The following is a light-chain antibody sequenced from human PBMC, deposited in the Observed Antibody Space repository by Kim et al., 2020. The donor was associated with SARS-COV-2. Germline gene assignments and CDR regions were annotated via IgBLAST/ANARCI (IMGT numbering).Light chain of an antibody. CDR1: TGAVTSGHY. Sequence: QEPSRSVSPGGTVTLPCGSSTGAVTSGHYPYWFEQKPGQAPRTLIYDTSNKNSWTPARFSGSLLSGAQPEDEAEYYCLLYYSGGRVFGGGTQLTVL. J-gene: IGLJ2*01. CDR3: LLYYSGGRV. CDR2: DTS. V-gene: IGLV7-46*03.